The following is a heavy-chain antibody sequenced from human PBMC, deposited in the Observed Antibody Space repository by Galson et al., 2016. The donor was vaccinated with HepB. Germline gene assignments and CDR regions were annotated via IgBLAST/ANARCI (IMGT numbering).Heavy chain of an antibody. V-gene: IGHV4-59*08. J-gene: IGHJ1*01. CDR3: ARHDSAIFHH. CDR1: GVSISDYY. Sequence: ETLSLTCTVSGVSISDYYWSWIRQSPGKGLEWIGYMSHSGDTSYNPPLKSRVTMSVDTSKNQFSLNLTSVTAADSAVYYCARHDSAIFHHWGPGTLVTVSS. CDR2: MSHSGDT. D-gene: IGHD2-21*02.